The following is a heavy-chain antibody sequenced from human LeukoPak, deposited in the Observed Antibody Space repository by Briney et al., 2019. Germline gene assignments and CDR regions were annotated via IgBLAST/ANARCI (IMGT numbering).Heavy chain of an antibody. Sequence: PGGSLRLSCAASGFTFDDYAMHWVRQAPGKGLEWVSLITWDGDSTYADSVKGRFTISRDNSKNYLYLQMNSLRAEDTALYYCAKGTSSWHEIDSWGQGALVTVSS. J-gene: IGHJ4*02. V-gene: IGHV3-43D*03. CDR1: GFTFDDYA. CDR2: ITWDGDST. CDR3: AKGTSSWHEIDS. D-gene: IGHD6-13*01.